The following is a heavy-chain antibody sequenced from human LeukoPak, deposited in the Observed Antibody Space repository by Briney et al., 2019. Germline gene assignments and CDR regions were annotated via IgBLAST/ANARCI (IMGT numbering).Heavy chain of an antibody. Sequence: SETLSLTCTVSGGSISSYYWSWIRQPPGKGLEWIGYFHYSGSTNYNPSLKSRVTISVDTSKNQFSLKLSSVTAADTAVYYCARTRDYYDSSGYYDWFDPWGQGTLVTVSS. D-gene: IGHD3-22*01. V-gene: IGHV4-59*08. J-gene: IGHJ5*02. CDR2: FHYSGST. CDR3: ARTRDYYDSSGYYDWFDP. CDR1: GGSISSYY.